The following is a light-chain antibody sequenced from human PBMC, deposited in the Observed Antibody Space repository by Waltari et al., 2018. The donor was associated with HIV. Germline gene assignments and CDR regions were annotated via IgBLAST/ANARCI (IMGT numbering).Light chain of an antibody. V-gene: IGLV3-25*03. J-gene: IGLJ1*01. Sequence: YQQQSDPAPVLVIYKYSKRSSRIPERFYCSTSGTTVTLILSGVQAQDEADYYYHSVHTKDSHYVFGAGTKLTVL. CDR3: HSVHTKDSHYV. CDR2: KYS.